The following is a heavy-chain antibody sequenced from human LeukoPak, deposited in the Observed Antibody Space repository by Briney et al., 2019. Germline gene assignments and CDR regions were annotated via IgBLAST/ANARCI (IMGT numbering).Heavy chain of an antibody. CDR3: ASRHIGSSSAVVVPAAIDY. D-gene: IGHD2-2*02. V-gene: IGHV4-34*01. CDR2: INHSGST. CDR1: GGSFSGYY. J-gene: IGHJ4*02. Sequence: SETLSLTCAVYGGSFSGYYWSWIRQPPGKGLEWIGEINHSGSTNYNPSLKSRVTISVDTSKNQFSLKLSSVTAADTAVYYCASRHIGSSSAVVVPAAIDYWGQGTLVTVSS.